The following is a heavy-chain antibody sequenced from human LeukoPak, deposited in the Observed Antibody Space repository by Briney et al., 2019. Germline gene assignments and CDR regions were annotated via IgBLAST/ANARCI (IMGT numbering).Heavy chain of an antibody. V-gene: IGHV4-34*01. CDR2: SNHFGST. D-gene: IGHD5-18*01. CDR1: GESFSGYF. J-gene: IGHJ6*02. Sequence: SETLSLTCAVSGESFSGYFWTWIRQPTGKGLEWIGESNHFGSTDYNPSLKSRVTISVDTSKKQFSLNVRSVTDADTAVYFCARGRLQLWSFPLPYNHYAIDVWGQGTTVTVSS. CDR3: ARGRLQLWSFPLPYNHYAIDV.